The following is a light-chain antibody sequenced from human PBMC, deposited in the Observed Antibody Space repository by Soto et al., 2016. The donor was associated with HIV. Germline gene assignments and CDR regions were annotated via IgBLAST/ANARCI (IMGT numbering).Light chain of an antibody. CDR3: QHYNSYPIT. V-gene: IGKV1-17*03. CDR1: QGISNY. J-gene: IGKJ5*01. CDR2: AAS. Sequence: DIQMTQSPSAMSASVGDRVTITCRASQGISNYLAWFQQKPGKVPKRLIFAASNLQSGVPSRFSGSGFGTEFTLTISSLQPDDSATYYCQHYNSYPITFGQGTRLEIK.